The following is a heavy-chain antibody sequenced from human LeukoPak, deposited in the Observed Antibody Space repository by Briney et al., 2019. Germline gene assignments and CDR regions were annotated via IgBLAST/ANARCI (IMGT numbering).Heavy chain of an antibody. J-gene: IGHJ3*02. Sequence: SETLSLTCTVSGASISGHYLTWLRQPPGKGLEWIGYISHIGSTNYNPSLKSRLTISVDTSKNQFSLKLTSVTAADTAVYYCARDRISINALDMWGQGTKVTVSS. CDR1: GASISGHY. CDR2: ISHIGST. D-gene: IGHD1-14*01. CDR3: ARDRISINALDM. V-gene: IGHV4-59*11.